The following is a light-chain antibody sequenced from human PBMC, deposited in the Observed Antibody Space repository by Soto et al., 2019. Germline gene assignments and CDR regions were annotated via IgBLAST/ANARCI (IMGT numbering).Light chain of an antibody. CDR1: QGVSSY. J-gene: IGKJ5*01. CDR3: KQRSNWHQDT. V-gene: IGKV3D-11*01. Sequence: EIVLTQSPATLSLSPGDRATLSCRASQGVSSYLAWYQQKPGQAPRLLIYDASNRSTGIPARFSGSGPGTDFTLTISSLVPEDFAVYYCKQRSNWHQDTFGQGTRLESK. CDR2: DAS.